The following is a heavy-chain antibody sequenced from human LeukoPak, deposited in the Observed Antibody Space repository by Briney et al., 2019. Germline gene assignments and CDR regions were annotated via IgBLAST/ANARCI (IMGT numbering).Heavy chain of an antibody. CDR2: IHYSGTT. D-gene: IGHD2-21*01. Sequence: PSETLSLTCTIFGGSINSGDYYWTWIRQHPGQGLEWIGYIHYSGTTYYNPSLRNRLSLSVDSSKNQFSLKLASMTAADTAVYFCAAYRAGDINWFDPWGLGTLVTVSS. J-gene: IGHJ5*02. CDR1: GGSINSGDYY. CDR3: AAYRAGDINWFDP. V-gene: IGHV4-31*03.